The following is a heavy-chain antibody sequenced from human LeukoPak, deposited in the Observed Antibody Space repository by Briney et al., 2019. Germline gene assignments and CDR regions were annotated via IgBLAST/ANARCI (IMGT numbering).Heavy chain of an antibody. Sequence: SETLSLTCTVSGGSVSSSTYYWGWIRQPPGKGPEWIGSIHYSGSTYYNPSLKSRVTISGDTSKNQLSLKLSSVTAADTAVYYCARQTTIFGGGYWGQGTLSPSPQ. CDR3: ARQTTIFGGGY. J-gene: IGHJ4*02. CDR2: IHYSGST. CDR1: GGSVSSSTYY. V-gene: IGHV4-39*01. D-gene: IGHD3-3*01.